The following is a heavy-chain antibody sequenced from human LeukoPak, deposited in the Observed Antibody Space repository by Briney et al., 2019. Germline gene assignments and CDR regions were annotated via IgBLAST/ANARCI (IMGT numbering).Heavy chain of an antibody. V-gene: IGHV1-18*01. CDR1: GYTFPNYG. Sequence: ASVKVSCKASGYTFPNYGISWVRQAPGQGLEWMGWISAYNGNTNYAQKLQGRVTMTTDTSTSTAYMELRSLRSDDTAVYYCARSGSSANWFDPWGQGTLVTVSS. D-gene: IGHD2-15*01. CDR2: ISAYNGNT. J-gene: IGHJ5*02. CDR3: ARSGSSANWFDP.